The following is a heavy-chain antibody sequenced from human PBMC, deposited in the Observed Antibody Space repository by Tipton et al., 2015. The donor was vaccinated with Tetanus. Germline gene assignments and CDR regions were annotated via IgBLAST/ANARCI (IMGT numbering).Heavy chain of an antibody. CDR2: IWYDGSNK. CDR3: AKEGSEWLSSRLSYYYYMDV. D-gene: IGHD6-19*01. Sequence: SLRLSCAASGFTFSSYGMHWVRQAPGKGLEWVTVIWYDGSNKYYADSVKGRFTISRDNSKNTLYLQMNSLRAEDTAVYYCAKEGSEWLSSRLSYYYYMDVWGKGTTVTVSS. CDR1: GFTFSSYG. J-gene: IGHJ6*03. V-gene: IGHV3-33*06.